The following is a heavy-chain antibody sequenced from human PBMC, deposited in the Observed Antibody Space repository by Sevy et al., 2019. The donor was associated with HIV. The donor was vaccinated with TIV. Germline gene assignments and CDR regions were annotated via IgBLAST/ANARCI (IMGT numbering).Heavy chain of an antibody. J-gene: IGHJ4*02. CDR3: ARDLPPSATTVPHFDY. CDR1: GFTFSSYE. D-gene: IGHD4-17*01. Sequence: GESLKISCTASGFTFSSYEMNWVRQAPGKGLEWVSYISNSGSTIHYSDSVKGRFTISRDNAKNSLYLQMNGLRAEDTAVYYCARDLPPSATTVPHFDYWGRGTLVTVSS. CDR2: ISNSGSTI. V-gene: IGHV3-48*03.